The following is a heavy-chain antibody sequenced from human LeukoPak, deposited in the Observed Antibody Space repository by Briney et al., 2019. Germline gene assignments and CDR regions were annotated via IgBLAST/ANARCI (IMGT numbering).Heavy chain of an antibody. Sequence: ASVKVSCKTSGYTFTNFDINWVRQASGHGLEWMGWMNPNSGNTGYAQKFQGRVTMTRNTSISTAYMELSSLRSEDTAVYYCARAPSWNYNRYYYYYVDVWGRGTTVTVSS. V-gene: IGHV1-8*02. CDR1: GYTFTNFD. D-gene: IGHD1-7*01. CDR3: ARAPSWNYNRYYYYYVDV. CDR2: MNPNSGNT. J-gene: IGHJ6*03.